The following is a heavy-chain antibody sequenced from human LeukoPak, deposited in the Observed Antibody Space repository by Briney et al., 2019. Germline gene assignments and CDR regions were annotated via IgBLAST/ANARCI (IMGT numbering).Heavy chain of an antibody. V-gene: IGHV4-59*12. CDR1: GGSISSYY. Sequence: SETLSLTCTVSGGSISSYYWSWIRQPPGKGLEWIGYIYHSGSTYYNPSLKSRVTISVDRSKNQFSLKLSSVTAADTAVYYCARGSLSLGSAFDIWGQGTMVTVSS. CDR3: ARGSLSLGSAFDI. D-gene: IGHD3-10*01. CDR2: IYHSGST. J-gene: IGHJ3*02.